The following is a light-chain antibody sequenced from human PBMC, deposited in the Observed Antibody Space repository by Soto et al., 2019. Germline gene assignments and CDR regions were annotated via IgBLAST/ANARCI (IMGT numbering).Light chain of an antibody. V-gene: IGKV3-15*01. CDR3: QQYSDWPRVT. CDR2: GAS. J-gene: IGKJ4*01. CDR1: QSVGSK. Sequence: EVVMTQSPATLSVSPGERATLSCRASQSVGSKVDWYLHKPGQAPTLLIHGASTRATDIPARFSGSGSGTEFTLTISSLQSEDVAVYYCQQYSDWPRVTFGGGTKVEI.